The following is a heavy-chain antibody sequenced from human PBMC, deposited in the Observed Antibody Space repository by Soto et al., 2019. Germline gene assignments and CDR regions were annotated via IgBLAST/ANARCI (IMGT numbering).Heavy chain of an antibody. D-gene: IGHD2-15*01. CDR3: ARAPVDCSGGSCYPI. Sequence: VGSLRLSCAASGFTFSSYSMNWVRQAPGKGLEWVSSISSSSSYIYYADSVKGRFTISRDNAKNSLYLQMNSLRAEDTAVYYCARAPVDCSGGSCYPIWGQGTMVTVSS. V-gene: IGHV3-21*01. CDR1: GFTFSSYS. J-gene: IGHJ3*02. CDR2: ISSSSSYI.